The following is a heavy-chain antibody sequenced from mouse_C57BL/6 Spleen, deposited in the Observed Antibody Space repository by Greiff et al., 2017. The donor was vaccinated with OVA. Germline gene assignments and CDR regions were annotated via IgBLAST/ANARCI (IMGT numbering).Heavy chain of an antibody. CDR2: IYPGSGST. D-gene: IGHD1-1*01. Sequence: QVQLKESGAELVKPGASVKMSCKASGYTFTSYWITWVKQRPGQGLEWIGDIYPGSGSTNYNEKFKSKATLTVDTSSSTTYMQLSSLTSEDSAVYYCARYGDYYGSSEYYAMDYWGQGTSVTVSS. V-gene: IGHV1-55*01. J-gene: IGHJ4*01. CDR3: ARYGDYYGSSEYYAMDY. CDR1: GYTFTSYW.